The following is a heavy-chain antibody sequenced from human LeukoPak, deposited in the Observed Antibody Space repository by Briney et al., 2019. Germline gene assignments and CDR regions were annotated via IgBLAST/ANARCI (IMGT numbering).Heavy chain of an antibody. Sequence: PGGSLRLSCAASGFTFSSCAMHWVRQAPGKGLEWVAVISYDGSNKYYADSVKGRFTISRDNSKNTLYLQMNSLRAEDTAVYYCARVGRRKDIVVVPAANPLDYWGQGTLVTVSS. CDR2: ISYDGSNK. CDR1: GFTFSSCA. V-gene: IGHV3-30-3*01. J-gene: IGHJ4*02. D-gene: IGHD2-2*01. CDR3: ARVGRRKDIVVVPAANPLDY.